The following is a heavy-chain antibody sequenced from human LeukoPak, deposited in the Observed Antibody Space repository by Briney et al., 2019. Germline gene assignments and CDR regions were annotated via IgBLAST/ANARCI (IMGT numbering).Heavy chain of an antibody. J-gene: IGHJ6*03. CDR2: INHSGST. V-gene: IGHV4-34*01. D-gene: IGHD1-26*01. Sequence: SETLSLTCAVYGGSFSGYYWSWIRQPPGKGLEWIGEINHSGSTNYNPSLKSRVTISVDTSKNQFSLKLSSVTAADTAVYYCAGGVVGATTPHYYYYYMDVWGKGTTVTVSS. CDR1: GGSFSGYY. CDR3: AGGVVGATTPHYYYYYMDV.